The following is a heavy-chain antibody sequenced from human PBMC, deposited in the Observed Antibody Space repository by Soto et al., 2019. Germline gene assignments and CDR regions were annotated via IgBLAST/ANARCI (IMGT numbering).Heavy chain of an antibody. Sequence: QVQLVESGGGVVQPGRSLRLSCAASGFTFSSYGMHWVRQAPGKGLEWVAVIWYDGSNKYYADSVKGRFTISRDNSKNSLYLQMNSLRAEDTAVYYCAREQRGYSGYDEEGHFDYWGQGTLVTVSS. CDR2: IWYDGSNK. V-gene: IGHV3-33*01. J-gene: IGHJ4*02. CDR1: GFTFSSYG. CDR3: AREQRGYSGYDEEGHFDY. D-gene: IGHD5-12*01.